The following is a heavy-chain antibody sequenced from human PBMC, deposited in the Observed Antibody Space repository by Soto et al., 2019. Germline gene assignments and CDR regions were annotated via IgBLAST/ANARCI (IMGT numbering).Heavy chain of an antibody. V-gene: IGHV3-74*01. Sequence: GGSLRLSCAASGFTFSSYWIHWVRQVPGKGLVWVSRINSEGTGTIYADSVKGRFTISRDNAKNTLYLQMNSLRAEDTAVYYCVRDYDSSGYNSDYWGQGTPVTVYS. CDR3: VRDYDSSGYNSDY. CDR1: GFTFSSYW. D-gene: IGHD3-22*01. CDR2: INSEGTGT. J-gene: IGHJ4*02.